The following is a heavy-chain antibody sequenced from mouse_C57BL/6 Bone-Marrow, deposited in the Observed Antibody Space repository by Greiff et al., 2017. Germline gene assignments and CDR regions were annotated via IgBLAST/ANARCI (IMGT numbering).Heavy chain of an antibody. Sequence: EVKLMESGGGLVKPGGSLKLSCAASGFTFSSYTMSWVRQTPEKRLEWVATISGGGGNTYYPDSVKGRFTISSDNAKNTLYLQMSSLRSEDTALYDCAIRWFPDYAMDYWGQGTSVIVSS. CDR3: AIRWFPDYAMDY. V-gene: IGHV5-9*01. J-gene: IGHJ4*01. CDR1: GFTFSSYT. CDR2: ISGGGGNT. D-gene: IGHD2-2*01.